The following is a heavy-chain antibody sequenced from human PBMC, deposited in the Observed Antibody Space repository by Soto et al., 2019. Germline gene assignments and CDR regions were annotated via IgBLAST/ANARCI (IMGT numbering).Heavy chain of an antibody. J-gene: IGHJ5*02. Sequence: ASVKVSCKASGYTFTSYYMHWVRQAPGQGLEWTGIINPSGGSTSYAQKFQGRVTMTRDTSTSTVYMGLSSLRSEDTAVYYCARDLGYCSSTSCYGNWFDPWGQGTLVTVSS. CDR1: GYTFTSYY. V-gene: IGHV1-46*03. CDR2: INPSGGST. CDR3: ARDLGYCSSTSCYGNWFDP. D-gene: IGHD2-2*01.